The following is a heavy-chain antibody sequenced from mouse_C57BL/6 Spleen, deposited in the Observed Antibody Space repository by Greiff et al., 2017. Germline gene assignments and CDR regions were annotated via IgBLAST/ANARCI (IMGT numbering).Heavy chain of an antibody. CDR1: GYTFTSYW. V-gene: IGHV1-69*01. CDR3: ARRGPRGAMDY. J-gene: IGHJ4*01. CDR2: IDPSDSYT. Sequence: QVQLQQPGAELVMPGASVKLSCTASGYTFTSYWMHWVKQRPGQGLEWIGEIDPSDSYTNYNQKFKGKSTLTVDKSSSTAYMQLSSLTSEDSAVYYWARRGPRGAMDYWGQGTSVTVAS.